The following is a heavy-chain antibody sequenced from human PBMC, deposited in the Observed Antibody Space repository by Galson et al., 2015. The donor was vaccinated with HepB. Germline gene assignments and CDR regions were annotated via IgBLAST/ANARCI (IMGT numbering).Heavy chain of an antibody. Sequence: QSGAEVKKPGESLRISCKGSGYSFTSYWSSWVRQMPGKGLEWMGRIDPSDSYTNYSPSFQGHVTISADKSISTAYLQWSSLKASDTAMYYCARHSLQLVYDILTGSMDVWGQGTTVTVSS. CDR1: GYSFTSYW. J-gene: IGHJ6*02. CDR3: ARHSLQLVYDILTGSMDV. D-gene: IGHD3-9*01. V-gene: IGHV5-10-1*01. CDR2: IDPSDSYT.